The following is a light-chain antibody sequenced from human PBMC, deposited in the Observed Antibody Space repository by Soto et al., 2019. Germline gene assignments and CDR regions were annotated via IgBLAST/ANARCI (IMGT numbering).Light chain of an antibody. J-gene: IGLJ2*01. V-gene: IGLV2-11*01. CDR1: SSDVGGYNY. Sequence: QSVLTQPRSVSGSPGQSVTISCTGTSSDVGGYNYVSWYQQHPGKAPKLMIYDVSQRPSGVPDRFSGSKSGNTASLTISGLQAEDGADYYCCSYAGSHFLFGGGTKLTVL. CDR3: CSYAGSHFL. CDR2: DVS.